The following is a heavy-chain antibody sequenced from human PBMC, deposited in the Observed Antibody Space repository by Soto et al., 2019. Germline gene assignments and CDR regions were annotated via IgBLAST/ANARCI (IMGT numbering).Heavy chain of an antibody. CDR2: ISSRSTYT. D-gene: IGHD5-18*01. V-gene: IGHV3-11*06. CDR3: ASLDTAMIKTAGY. CDR1: GFTFTDSY. J-gene: IGHJ4*02. Sequence: PGGSLRLSCVASGFTFTDSYLAWIRQAPGKGLEWVSYISSRSTYTNYADSVKGRFTISRDSAKNSMYLQMNSLTVEDTAMYYCASLDTAMIKTAGYWGQGTQVTVSS.